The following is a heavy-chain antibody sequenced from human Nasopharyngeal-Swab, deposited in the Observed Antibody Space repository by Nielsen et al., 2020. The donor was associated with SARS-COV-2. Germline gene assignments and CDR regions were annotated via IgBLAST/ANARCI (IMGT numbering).Heavy chain of an antibody. CDR2: MNPNSGNT. D-gene: IGHD6-13*01. J-gene: IGHJ4*02. Sequence: ASVKVSCKASGYTFTSYDINWVRQATGQGLEWMGWMNPNSGNTGYAQKFQGRVTMTTDTSTSTAYMELRSLRSDDTAVYYCARKPGIAAAGTLDYWGQGTLVTVSS. V-gene: IGHV1-8*01. CDR1: GYTFTSYD. CDR3: ARKPGIAAAGTLDY.